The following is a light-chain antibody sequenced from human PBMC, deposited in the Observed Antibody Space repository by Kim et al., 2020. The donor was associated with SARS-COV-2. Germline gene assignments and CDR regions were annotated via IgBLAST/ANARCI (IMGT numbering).Light chain of an antibody. Sequence: RCTTTCSGGSSNIGSNYVYWYQQLPGTAPKLLIYSNNQRPSGGPDRFSGSKSGTSASLAISGLRSEDEADYYCAAWDDSLSGLYVFGTGTKVTVL. V-gene: IGLV1-47*02. CDR2: SNN. CDR3: AAWDDSLSGLYV. J-gene: IGLJ1*01. CDR1: SSNIGSNY.